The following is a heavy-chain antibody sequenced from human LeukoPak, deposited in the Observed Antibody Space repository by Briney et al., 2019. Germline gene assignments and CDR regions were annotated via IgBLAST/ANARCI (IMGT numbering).Heavy chain of an antibody. Sequence: GGSLRLSCAASGFTFSSYSMNWVRQAPGKGLEWVSAISGSGGSTYYADSVKGRFTISRDNSKNTLYLQMNSLRAEDTAVYYCAKQNGGYSGTTRSFLIYWGQGTLVTVSS. J-gene: IGHJ4*02. CDR2: ISGSGGST. CDR3: AKQNGGYSGTTRSFLIY. CDR1: GFTFSSYS. D-gene: IGHD1-7*01. V-gene: IGHV3-23*01.